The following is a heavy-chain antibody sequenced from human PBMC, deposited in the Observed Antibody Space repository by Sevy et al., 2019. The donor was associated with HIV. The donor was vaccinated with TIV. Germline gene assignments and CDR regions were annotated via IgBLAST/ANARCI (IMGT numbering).Heavy chain of an antibody. CDR1: GFTFSTYG. D-gene: IGHD1-1*01. V-gene: IGHV3-30*18. Sequence: RGSLRLSCAASGFTFSTYGMHWVRQAPGKGLEWVAVISYDGFKTYYADSMKGRFTISRDNSKNTLYLQMNSLRVEDTALYFCAKDGGWYNYAPSDYWGLGTLVTVSS. J-gene: IGHJ4*02. CDR3: AKDGGWYNYAPSDY. CDR2: ISYDGFKT.